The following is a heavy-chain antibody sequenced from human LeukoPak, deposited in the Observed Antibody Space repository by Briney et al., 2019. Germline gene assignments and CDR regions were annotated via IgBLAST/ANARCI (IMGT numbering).Heavy chain of an antibody. J-gene: IGHJ4*02. D-gene: IGHD2-21*01. CDR2: ISGSGGST. CDR1: GFTFSSYA. V-gene: IGHV3-23*01. Sequence: GGSLRLSCAASGFTFSSYAMSLVRQAPGKGLEWVSAISGSGGSTYYADSVKGRFTISRDNSKNTLYLQMNSLRAEDTAVYYCAKFLPTHIVVANYYFDYWGQGTLVTVSS. CDR3: AKFLPTHIVVANYYFDY.